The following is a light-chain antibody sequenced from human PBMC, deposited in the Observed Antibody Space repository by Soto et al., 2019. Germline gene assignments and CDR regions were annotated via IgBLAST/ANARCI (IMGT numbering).Light chain of an antibody. CDR3: QQANSFPYT. Sequence: DIQMTHSPSSVSAAVGDRVTITCRARQGISSWLAWFQQKPGKAPKLLMYAASSLQSGVPSRFSGSGSGTDFTLTIRSLQPEDCATYSCQQANSFPYTFGQGTKLEIK. J-gene: IGKJ2*01. CDR2: AAS. V-gene: IGKV1-12*01. CDR1: QGISSW.